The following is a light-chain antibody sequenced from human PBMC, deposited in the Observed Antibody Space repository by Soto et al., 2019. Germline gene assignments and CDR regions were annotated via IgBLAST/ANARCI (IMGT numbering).Light chain of an antibody. V-gene: IGLV2-14*01. Sequence: QSALTQPASVSGSPGQSITISCTGTSSGVGGYNYVAWYQQHPGKVPRLMIYEVSNRPSGVSNRFSGSKSGSTASLTISGLQAEDEADYYCISYTSSSTSYVFGTGTKV. CDR3: ISYTSSSTSYV. CDR2: EVS. J-gene: IGLJ1*01. CDR1: SSGVGGYNY.